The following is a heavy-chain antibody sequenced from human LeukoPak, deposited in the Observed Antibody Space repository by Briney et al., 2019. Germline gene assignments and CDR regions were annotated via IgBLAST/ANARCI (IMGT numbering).Heavy chain of an antibody. V-gene: IGHV3-74*01. CDR1: GFTFSNYW. CDR2: ISNDGSRT. Sequence: GGSLRLSCAASGFTFSNYWMHWVRQAPGKGLVWVSCISNDGSRTIYADSVKGRFTISRDNAKNTLYLQMNSLRADDTAVYYCATGYTYASNWFDPWGQGTLVTVSS. CDR3: ATGYTYASNWFDP. J-gene: IGHJ5*02. D-gene: IGHD5-18*01.